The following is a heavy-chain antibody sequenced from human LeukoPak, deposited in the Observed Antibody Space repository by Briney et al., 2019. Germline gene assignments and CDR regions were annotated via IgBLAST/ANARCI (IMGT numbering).Heavy chain of an antibody. J-gene: IGHJ3*02. D-gene: IGHD3-22*01. Sequence: GGSLRLSCAASGFTFSIYEMNWVRQAPGKGLEWVSYISGSDNTIYYADSVKGRFTISRDNAKNSLYLQMNSLRAEDTALYYCAREYYYNSSGYLYDAFDIWGQGTMVTVSS. CDR2: ISGSDNTI. CDR1: GFTFSIYE. V-gene: IGHV3-48*03. CDR3: AREYYYNSSGYLYDAFDI.